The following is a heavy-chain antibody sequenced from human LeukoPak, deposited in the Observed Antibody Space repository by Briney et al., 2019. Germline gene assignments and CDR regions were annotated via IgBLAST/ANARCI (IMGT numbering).Heavy chain of an antibody. V-gene: IGHV3-7*01. CDR1: GFTFNSYW. D-gene: IGHD2-2*01. CDR2: IKQDGSEK. Sequence: GGSLRLSCAASGFTFNSYWMTWVRQAPGKGLEWVANIKQDGSEKYYVDSVKGRFTISRDSDKNSVYLQMNSLRAEDTAVYYCARDRTWASSAAMEFWFDPWGQGTLVTVSS. J-gene: IGHJ5*02. CDR3: ARDRTWASSAAMEFWFDP.